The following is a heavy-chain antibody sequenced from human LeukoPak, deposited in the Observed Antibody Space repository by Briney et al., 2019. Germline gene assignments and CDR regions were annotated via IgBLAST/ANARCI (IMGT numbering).Heavy chain of an antibody. D-gene: IGHD2/OR15-2a*01. CDR2: ISGSAGSA. J-gene: IGHJ4*02. Sequence: GGSLRLSCVASGFTFSNYALTWIRQAPGKGLEWVSAISGSAGSAHYADSAKGRFTISRDNSKNTLYLQMNRLRAEDTAVYYCAKEWTSMTYFDYRGQGTLVTVSS. CDR3: AKEWTSMTYFDY. CDR1: GFTFSNYA. V-gene: IGHV3-23*01.